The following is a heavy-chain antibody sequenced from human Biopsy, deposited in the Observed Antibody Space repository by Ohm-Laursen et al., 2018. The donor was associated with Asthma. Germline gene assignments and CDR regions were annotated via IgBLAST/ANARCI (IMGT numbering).Heavy chain of an antibody. V-gene: IGHV4-39*02. CDR3: ARAVSSSSYWYFDL. J-gene: IGHJ2*01. CDR1: GDAMSTSGSY. CDR2: IYYSGRT. D-gene: IGHD6-6*01. Sequence: SDTLSLTWIASGDAMSTSGSYWGWTRQSPGKGLEWIGRIYYSGRTYYNPSLESRVTISADTPKNHFSLKVTSVTAADTAVYYCARAVSSSSYWYFDLWGRGDLVTVSS.